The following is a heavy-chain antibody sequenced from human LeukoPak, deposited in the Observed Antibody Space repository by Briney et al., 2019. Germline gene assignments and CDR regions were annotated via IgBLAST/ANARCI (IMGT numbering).Heavy chain of an antibody. CDR1: GGSINSYY. CDR2: IYYSGST. CDR3: ARGRYYYDSSGYMFDY. J-gene: IGHJ4*02. D-gene: IGHD3-22*01. V-gene: IGHV4-59*12. Sequence: SETLSLTCTVSGGSINSYYWSWIRQPPGKGLEWIGYIYYSGSTNYNPSLKSRVTISVDTSKNQFSLRLSSVTAADTAVYYCARGRYYYDSSGYMFDYWGQGTLVTVSS.